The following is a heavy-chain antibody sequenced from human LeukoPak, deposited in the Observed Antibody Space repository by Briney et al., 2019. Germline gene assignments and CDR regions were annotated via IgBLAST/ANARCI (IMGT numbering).Heavy chain of an antibody. CDR2: IYPGDSDT. V-gene: IGHV5-51*01. CDR1: GYSFTSYW. CDR3: TRLISRGSDYNYVDD. D-gene: IGHD5-24*01. J-gene: IGHJ4*02. Sequence: GESLKISCKGSGYSFTSYWIGWVRQMPGKGLEWMGIIYPGDSDTRYSPSFRGQVTISVDKSINTAYLQWSSLKASDTTMYYCTRLISRGSDYNYVDDWGQGTLITVSS.